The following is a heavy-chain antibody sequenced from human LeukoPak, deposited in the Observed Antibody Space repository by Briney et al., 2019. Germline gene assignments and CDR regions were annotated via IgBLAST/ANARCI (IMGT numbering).Heavy chain of an antibody. Sequence: GGSLRLSCAASGFTFSSYWMSWVRQAPGKGLEWVANIKQDGSEKYHVDSVKGRFTISRDNAKNSLYLQMNSVRAEDTAVYYCARGRYCSRTSCYFDYWGQGTLVTVSS. J-gene: IGHJ4*02. CDR3: ARGRYCSRTSCYFDY. CDR1: GFTFSSYW. V-gene: IGHV3-7*01. CDR2: IKQDGSEK. D-gene: IGHD2-2*01.